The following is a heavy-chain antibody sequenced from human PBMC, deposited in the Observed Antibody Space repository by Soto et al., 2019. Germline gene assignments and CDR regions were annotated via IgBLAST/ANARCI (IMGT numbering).Heavy chain of an antibody. CDR3: ATGPTPAFAF. CDR1: GFTFSTYW. J-gene: IGHJ3*01. CDR2: IHSDGITT. Sequence: GGSLRPSCAASGFTFSTYWMHWVRQAPGKGLVWVSRIHSDGITTLYADSVTGRFTISRDNAKNTVFLQMNSLRAEDTAVYYCATGPTPAFAFWGRGTMVTVSS. V-gene: IGHV3-74*01. D-gene: IGHD1-1*01.